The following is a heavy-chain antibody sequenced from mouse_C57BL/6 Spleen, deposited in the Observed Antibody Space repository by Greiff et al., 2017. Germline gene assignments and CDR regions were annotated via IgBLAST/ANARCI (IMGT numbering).Heavy chain of an antibody. D-gene: IGHD2-3*01. V-gene: IGHV1-74*01. Sequence: QVQLQQPGAELVKPGASVKVSCNASGYTFTSYWMHWVKQRPGQGLEWIGRIHPYDSDTNYNQKFKGQATLTVDKSSNTAYMQLSSLTSEDSAVYYCTIGGYYVADWGQGTLVTVSA. CDR1: GYTFTSYW. CDR3: TIGGYYVAD. CDR2: IHPYDSDT. J-gene: IGHJ3*01.